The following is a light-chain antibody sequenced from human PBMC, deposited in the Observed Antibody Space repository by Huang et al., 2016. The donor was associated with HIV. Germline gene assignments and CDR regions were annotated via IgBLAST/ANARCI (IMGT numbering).Light chain of an antibody. J-gene: IGKJ5*01. CDR1: QGINNY. CDR3: QQLNNYPIT. V-gene: IGKV1-9*01. Sequence: IQLTQSPSSLSASVGDRVTITCRASQGINNYLAWFQQKPGKAPKLLIFGASSLQSGVPSRFSGSGSGTDFTLTINSLQPEDFATYYYQQLNNYPITFGQGTRLDIK. CDR2: GAS.